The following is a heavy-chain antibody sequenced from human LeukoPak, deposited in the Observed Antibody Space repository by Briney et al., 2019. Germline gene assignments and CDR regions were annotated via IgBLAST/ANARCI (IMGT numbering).Heavy chain of an antibody. Sequence: SETLSLTCTVSAGSISSSSYYWGWLRQPPGKGLEWIGSIYHSGSTYYNPSLKSRVTIAVETSKNQFSLKLSSVTAADKAVYYCARSCRILDIVATIRARLGGNGFDIWGQGTMVTVSS. J-gene: IGHJ3*02. D-gene: IGHD5-12*01. CDR1: AGSISSSSYY. CDR3: ARSCRILDIVATIRARLGGNGFDI. V-gene: IGHV4-39*07. CDR2: IYHSGST.